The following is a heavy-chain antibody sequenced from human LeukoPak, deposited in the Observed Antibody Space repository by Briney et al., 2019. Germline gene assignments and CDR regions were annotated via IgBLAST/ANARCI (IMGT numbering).Heavy chain of an antibody. CDR3: ARAYDWNEDFYDY. V-gene: IGHV4-39*01. D-gene: IGHD1-20*01. J-gene: IGHJ4*02. CDR2: IYYSGST. CDR1: GGSISSTSYY. Sequence: SETLSLTCTVSGGSISSTSYYWGWIRQPPGKGLEWIGSIYYSGSTYYNPSLKSRVTISVDTSKNQSSLKVSSVTAADTAVYYCARAYDWNEDFYDYWGQGTLVKVSS.